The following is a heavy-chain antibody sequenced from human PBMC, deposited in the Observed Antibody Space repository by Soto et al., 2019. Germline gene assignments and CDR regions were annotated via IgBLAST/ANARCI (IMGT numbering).Heavy chain of an antibody. V-gene: IGHV4-59*01. D-gene: IGHD3-10*01. J-gene: IGHJ6*02. Sequence: PSETLSLTCTVSGGSISSYYWSWIRQPPGKGLEWIGYIYYSGSTNYNPSLKSRVTISVDTSKNQFSLKLSSVTAADTAVYYCARGRLLWFGDKAEPYYYYYGMDVWGQGTTVPVSS. CDR1: GGSISSYY. CDR3: ARGRLLWFGDKAEPYYYYYGMDV. CDR2: IYYSGST.